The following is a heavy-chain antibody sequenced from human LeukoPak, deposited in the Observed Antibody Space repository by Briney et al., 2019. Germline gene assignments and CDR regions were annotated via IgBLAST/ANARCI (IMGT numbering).Heavy chain of an antibody. CDR2: IYSDGTT. Sequence: GGSLRLSCAASGFTVSTNYMGWVRQSPEKGLEWISIIYSDGTTYYTDSVRGRFIISRDNSESTLHLQMNSLRAEDTAIYYCARLGFGSSRGERYYFDHWGQGTLVTVSS. J-gene: IGHJ4*02. CDR1: GFTVSTNY. CDR3: ARLGFGSSRGERYYFDH. V-gene: IGHV3-66*01. D-gene: IGHD3-10*01.